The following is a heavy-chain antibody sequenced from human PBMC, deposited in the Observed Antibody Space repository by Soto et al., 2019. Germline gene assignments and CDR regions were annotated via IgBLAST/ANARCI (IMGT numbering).Heavy chain of an antibody. D-gene: IGHD2-15*01. Sequence: QVQLVESGGGVVQPGRSLRLSCAASGFTFSSYGMHWVRQAPGKGLEWVAVICYDGSNKYYADSVKGRFTISRDNSKNSLYLQMNSLRAEDTAVYDCARYARYRYCSGGRCYSIYYYYGMEVRGQGTTVTVS. CDR1: GFTFSSYG. V-gene: IGHV3-33*01. CDR2: ICYDGSNK. J-gene: IGHJ6*02. CDR3: ARYARYRYCSGGRCYSIYYYYGMEV.